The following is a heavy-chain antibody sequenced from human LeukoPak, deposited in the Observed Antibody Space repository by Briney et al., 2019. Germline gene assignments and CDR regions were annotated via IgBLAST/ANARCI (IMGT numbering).Heavy chain of an antibody. Sequence: GESLRISCKGSGFSFSTYWISWVRQMPGKGLEWMGRIDPSDSYTNYSPSFQGHVTISADTSISTAYLKWSSLKASDTAMYYCAKWGAGGDFDVWGQGTMVTVSS. CDR1: GFSFSTYW. CDR3: AKWGAGGDFDV. D-gene: IGHD3-16*01. J-gene: IGHJ3*01. V-gene: IGHV5-10-1*01. CDR2: IDPSDSYT.